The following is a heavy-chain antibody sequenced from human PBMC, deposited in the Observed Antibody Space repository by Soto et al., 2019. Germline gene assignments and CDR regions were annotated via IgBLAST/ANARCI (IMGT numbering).Heavy chain of an antibody. J-gene: IGHJ6*03. CDR2: IYYSGST. CDR3: ARVPSSSWSKRYYYYYYMDV. V-gene: IGHV4-59*01. CDR1: GGSISSDY. Sequence: PSETLCLTCTVSGGSISSDYWSWIRQPPGKGLEWIGYIYYSGSTNYNPSLKSRVTISVDTSKNQFSLKLSSVTAADTAVYYCARVPSSSWSKRYYYYYYMDVWGKGTTVTVSS. D-gene: IGHD6-13*01.